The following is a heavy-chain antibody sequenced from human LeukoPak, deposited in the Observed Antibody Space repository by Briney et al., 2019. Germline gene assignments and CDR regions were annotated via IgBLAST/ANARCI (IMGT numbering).Heavy chain of an antibody. D-gene: IGHD4-17*01. Sequence: GESLKISCKAFGYRFNSYWIAWVRQMPGKGLEWMGIIYPTDSDTRYSPSFQGQVTISVEKSISTAYLQWGSLKTSDTAMYYCARHFVPYGDYINAFDIWGQGTMVTVSS. CDR3: ARHFVPYGDYINAFDI. CDR1: GYRFNSYW. V-gene: IGHV5-51*01. J-gene: IGHJ3*02. CDR2: IYPTDSDT.